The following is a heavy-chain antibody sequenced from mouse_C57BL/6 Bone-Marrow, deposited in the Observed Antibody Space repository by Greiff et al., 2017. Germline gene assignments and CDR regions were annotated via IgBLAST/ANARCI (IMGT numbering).Heavy chain of an antibody. J-gene: IGHJ4*01. D-gene: IGHD1-1*01. CDR3: ARGTTVVAYYAMDY. V-gene: IGHV1-39*01. Sequence: EVQLVESGPELVKPGASVKISCKASGYSFTDYNMNWVKQSNGKSLEWIGVINPNYGTTSYNQKFKGKATLTVDQSSSTAYMQLNSLTSEDSAVYYCARGTTVVAYYAMDYWGQGTSVTVSS. CDR2: INPNYGTT. CDR1: GYSFTDYN.